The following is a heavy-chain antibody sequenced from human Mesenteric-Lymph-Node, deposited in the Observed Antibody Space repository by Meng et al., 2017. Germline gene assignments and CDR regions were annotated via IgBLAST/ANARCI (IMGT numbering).Heavy chain of an antibody. CDR3: AKIGSNHQFDL. J-gene: IGHJ4*02. Sequence: QVQLVQSGAEVQKPEASVKVSCKASGYTFTVYYMHWVRQAPGQGLEWMGRINPHTGGINYAQEFQGRVAMTRDTSISTAYMELSRLRTDDTAVYYCAKIGSNHQFDLWGQGTLVTVSS. CDR2: INPHTGGI. V-gene: IGHV1-2*06. CDR1: GYTFTVYY. D-gene: IGHD4-11*01.